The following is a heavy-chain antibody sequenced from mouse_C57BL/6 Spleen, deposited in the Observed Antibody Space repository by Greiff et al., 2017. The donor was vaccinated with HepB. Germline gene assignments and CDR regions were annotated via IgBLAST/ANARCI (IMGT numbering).Heavy chain of an antibody. D-gene: IGHD2-4*01. CDR1: GYTFTSYW. CDR2: IDPSDSET. J-gene: IGHJ1*03. CDR3: ARWGLRQYFDV. Sequence: VQLQQPGAELVRPGSSVKLSCKASGYTFTSYWMHWVKQRPLQGLEWIGNIDPSDSETHYNQKFKDKATLTVDKSSSTAYMQLSSLTSEDSAVYYCARWGLRQYFDVWGTGTTVTVSS. V-gene: IGHV1-52*01.